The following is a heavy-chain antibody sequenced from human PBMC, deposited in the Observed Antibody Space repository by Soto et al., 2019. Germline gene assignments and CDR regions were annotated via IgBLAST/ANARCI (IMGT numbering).Heavy chain of an antibody. CDR3: AADPYGYCSGGSCYYYYYYMDV. Sequence: SVKVSCKASGFTFTSSAMQWVRRARGQRLEWIGWIVVGSGNTNYAQKFQERVTITRDMSTSTAYMELSSLRSEDTAVYYCAADPYGYCSGGSCYYYYYYMDVWGKGTTVTVSS. CDR2: IVVGSGNT. J-gene: IGHJ6*03. CDR1: GFTFTSSA. D-gene: IGHD2-15*01. V-gene: IGHV1-58*02.